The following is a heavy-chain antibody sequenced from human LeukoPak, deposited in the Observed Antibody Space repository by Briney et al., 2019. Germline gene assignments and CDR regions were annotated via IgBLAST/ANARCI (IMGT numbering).Heavy chain of an antibody. D-gene: IGHD3-9*01. Sequence: PGGSLRLSCAASGFTFSSYEMNWVRQAPGKGLEWVSYISSSGSTIYYADSVKGRLTISRDNAKNSLYLQMNSLRAEDTAVYYCARDTRYFDQNSLGYWGQGTLVTVSS. V-gene: IGHV3-48*03. CDR3: ARDTRYFDQNSLGY. CDR1: GFTFSSYE. CDR2: ISSSGSTI. J-gene: IGHJ4*02.